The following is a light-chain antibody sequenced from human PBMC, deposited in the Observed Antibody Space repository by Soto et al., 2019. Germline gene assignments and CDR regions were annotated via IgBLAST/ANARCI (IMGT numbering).Light chain of an antibody. J-gene: IGKJ5*01. CDR3: QQYENLPT. CDR2: DAS. Sequence: DIQMTQSPSTLSVCVGDRVTITCQASQNINNYLNWYQQKPGRAPKLLIYDASNLEAGVPSRFRGSGSGTDFTFTISRLQPEDIATYYCQQYENLPTFGQGTRLEI. V-gene: IGKV1-33*01. CDR1: QNINNY.